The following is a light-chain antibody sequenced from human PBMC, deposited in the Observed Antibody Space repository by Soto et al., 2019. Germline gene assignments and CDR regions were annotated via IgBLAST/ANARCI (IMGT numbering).Light chain of an antibody. CDR2: SNR. V-gene: IGLV1-44*01. CDR3: AAWDDSLNGVV. Sequence: QSVLTQPPSASGTPGQRVTISCSGSSSNIGSNTVNWYQQLPGTAPKVLMHSNRQRPSGVPDRFSGSKSGTSASLAISGLQSEDEADYYCAAWDDSLNGVVFGGGTKVTVL. J-gene: IGLJ2*01. CDR1: SSNIGSNT.